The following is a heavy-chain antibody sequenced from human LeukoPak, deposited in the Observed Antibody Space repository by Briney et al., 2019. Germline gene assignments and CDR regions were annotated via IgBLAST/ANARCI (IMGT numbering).Heavy chain of an antibody. V-gene: IGHV4-59*01. CDR1: GGSISTYY. J-gene: IGHJ4*02. CDR3: ARAPYYHDSSGYYYGQFDY. CDR2: IYYTGST. Sequence: SETLPLTCIVSGGSISTYYWSWIRQPPGKGLEWIGYIYYTGSTNYNPSLKTRVTISVDTSKHQFSLKLNSVTAADTAVYYCARAPYYHDSSGYYYGQFDYWGQGTLVTVSS. D-gene: IGHD3-22*01.